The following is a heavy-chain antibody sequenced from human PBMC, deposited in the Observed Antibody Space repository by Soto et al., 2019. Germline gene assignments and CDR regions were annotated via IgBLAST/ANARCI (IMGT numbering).Heavy chain of an antibody. CDR2: IYSGGST. D-gene: IGHD3-3*01. Sequence: GGSLRLSCAASGFTVSSNYMSWVRQAPGKGLEWVSVIYSGGSTYYADSVKGRLTISRHNSKNTLYLQMNSLRAEDTAVYYCAKDTYYDFWSGYYSGDVWGKGTTVTVSS. V-gene: IGHV3-53*04. J-gene: IGHJ6*04. CDR1: GFTVSSNY. CDR3: AKDTYYDFWSGYYSGDV.